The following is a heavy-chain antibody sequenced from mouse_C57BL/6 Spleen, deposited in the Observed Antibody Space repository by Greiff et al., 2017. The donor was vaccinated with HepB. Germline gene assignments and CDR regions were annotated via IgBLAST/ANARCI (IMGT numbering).Heavy chain of an antibody. CDR3: ARWVGLYFDY. D-gene: IGHD1-1*02. CDR1: GYTFTSYW. J-gene: IGHJ2*01. Sequence: VQLQQPGAELVRPGSSVKLSCKASGYTFTSYWMHWVKQRPIQGLEWIGNIDPSDSDTHYNQKFKDKATLTVDKSSSTAYMQLSSLTSEDSAVYYCARWVGLYFDYWGQGTTLTVSS. V-gene: IGHV1-52*01. CDR2: IDPSDSDT.